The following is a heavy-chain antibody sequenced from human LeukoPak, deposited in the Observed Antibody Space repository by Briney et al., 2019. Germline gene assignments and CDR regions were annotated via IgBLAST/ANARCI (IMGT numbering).Heavy chain of an antibody. D-gene: IGHD3-10*01. CDR1: GFTFSSYW. J-gene: IGHJ4*02. V-gene: IGHV3-7*01. CDR3: AREGDYYGSGSSFL. CDR2: IKQDGSEK. Sequence: GGSLRLSCAASGFTFSSYWMSWVRQAPGKGLEWVANIKQDGSEKYYVDSVKGRFTISRDNAKNSLYLQMNSLGAEDTAVYYCAREGDYYGSGSSFLWGQGTLVTVSS.